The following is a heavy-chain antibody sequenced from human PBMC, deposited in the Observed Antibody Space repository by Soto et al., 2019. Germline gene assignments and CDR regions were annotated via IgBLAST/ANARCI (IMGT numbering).Heavy chain of an antibody. CDR3: AAIRTVVGY. J-gene: IGHJ4*02. CDR2: IKNKANSYTT. V-gene: IGHV3-72*01. CDR1: GFTFSDHY. D-gene: IGHD3-10*01. Sequence: EVQLVESGGGLVQPGGSLRLSCAASGFTFSDHYMDWVRQAPGKGLEWIGRIKNKANSYTTEYAASVKGRFTISRDDSKNSGYLQLNSLKTEDTAVYYCAAIRTVVGYWGQGTQVTVSS.